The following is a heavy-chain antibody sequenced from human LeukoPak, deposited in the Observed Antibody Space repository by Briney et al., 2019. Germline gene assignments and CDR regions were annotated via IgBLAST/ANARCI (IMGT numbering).Heavy chain of an antibody. CDR2: IASTGET. CDR1: GYRFSASD. Sequence: GGSLRLSCAASGYRFSASDMHWVRQGSGRGLEWVSSIASTGETYYAPSVKGRFTISRENAKNSLYLQMNSLRGGDTAIYHCVRGGEIGLDYWGQGTLVTVSS. J-gene: IGHJ4*02. D-gene: IGHD3-16*01. CDR3: VRGGEIGLDY. V-gene: IGHV3-13*01.